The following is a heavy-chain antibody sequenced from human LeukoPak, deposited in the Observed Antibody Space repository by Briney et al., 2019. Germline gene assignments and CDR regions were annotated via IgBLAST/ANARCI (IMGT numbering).Heavy chain of an antibody. J-gene: IGHJ4*02. CDR2: ISAYNGNT. Sequence: ASVKVSCKASGYTFTGYYMHWVRQAPGQGLEWMGWISAYNGNTNYAQKFQGRVTITTDESTSTAYMELSSLRSEDTAVYYCASSGRSMTTVTYDDYWGQGTLVTVSS. V-gene: IGHV1-18*04. CDR3: ASSGRSMTTVTYDDY. CDR1: GYTFTGYY. D-gene: IGHD4-17*01.